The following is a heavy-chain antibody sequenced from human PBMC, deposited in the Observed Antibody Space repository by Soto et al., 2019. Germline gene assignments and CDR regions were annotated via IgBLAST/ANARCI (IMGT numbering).Heavy chain of an antibody. CDR3: ASPIVVARTGFDS. D-gene: IGHD6-19*01. CDR1: GYTLTELS. CDR2: FDPEDGET. V-gene: IGHV1-24*01. Sequence: ASVKVSCKVSGYTLTELSMHWVRQAPGKGLEWMGGFDPEDGETIYAQKFQGRVTMTRNTSISTAYMELSSLKSEDTAVYYCASPIVVARTGFDSWGQGTQVTVSS. J-gene: IGHJ4*02.